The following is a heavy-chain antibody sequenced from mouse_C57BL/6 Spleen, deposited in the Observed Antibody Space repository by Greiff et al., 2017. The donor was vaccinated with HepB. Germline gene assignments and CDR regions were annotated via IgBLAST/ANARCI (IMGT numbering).Heavy chain of an antibody. J-gene: IGHJ4*01. CDR2: IYPRSGNT. Sequence: VKLMESGAELARPGASVKLSCKASGYTFTSYGISWVKQRTGQGLEWIGEIYPRSGNTYYNEKFKGKATLTADKSSRTAYMELRSLTSEDSAVYFCARDSSGYEMGYAMDYWGQGTSVTVSS. V-gene: IGHV1-81*01. CDR3: ARDSSGYEMGYAMDY. CDR1: GYTFTSYG. D-gene: IGHD3-2*02.